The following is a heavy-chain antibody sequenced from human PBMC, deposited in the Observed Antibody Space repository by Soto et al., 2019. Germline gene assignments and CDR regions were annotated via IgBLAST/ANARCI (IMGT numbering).Heavy chain of an antibody. CDR1: GFTFSSYG. J-gene: IGHJ4*02. Sequence: QVQLVESGGGVVQPGRSLRLSCAASGFTFSSYGMHWVRQAPGKGLEWVAVIWYDGSNKYYADSVKGRFTISRDNSKNTPDLQMNSRRAEDTAVDYCARCESEIRPSDYRGQGTLVTVSS. V-gene: IGHV3-33*01. D-gene: IGHD4-17*01. CDR2: IWYDGSNK. CDR3: ARCESEIRPSDY.